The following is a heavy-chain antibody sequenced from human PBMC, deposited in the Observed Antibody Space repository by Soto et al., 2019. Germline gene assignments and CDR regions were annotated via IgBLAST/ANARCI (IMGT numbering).Heavy chain of an antibody. Sequence: QVQLVQSGAEVKKPGASVKVSCKASGYTFTGYYMHWVRQAPGQGLEWMGWINPYSDGTNYAQKFQGMVNMTRDTSISTAYMELGRLRSDDTAVYYCARDIGAVAGPGGGYWGQGALVTVSS. CDR2: INPYSDGT. D-gene: IGHD6-19*01. CDR1: GYTFTGYY. CDR3: ARDIGAVAGPGGGY. J-gene: IGHJ4*02. V-gene: IGHV1-2*02.